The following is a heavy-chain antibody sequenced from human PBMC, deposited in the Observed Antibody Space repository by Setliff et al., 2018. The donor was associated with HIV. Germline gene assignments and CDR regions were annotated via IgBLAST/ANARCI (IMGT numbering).Heavy chain of an antibody. D-gene: IGHD3-10*01. CDR1: GYTFSNYA. CDR3: AREKAWWFGELLSDDAFDI. CDR2: INPSGGST. J-gene: IGHJ3*02. Sequence: ASVKVSCKASGYTFSNYAMHWVRQAPGQRPEWMGIINPSGGSTSYAQKFHGRVTMTRDTSTSTVYMELSSLRSEDTAVYYCAREKAWWFGELLSDDAFDIWGQGTMVTVSS. V-gene: IGHV1-46*01.